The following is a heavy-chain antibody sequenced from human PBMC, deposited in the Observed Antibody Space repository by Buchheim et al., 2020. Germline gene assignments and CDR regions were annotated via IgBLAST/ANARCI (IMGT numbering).Heavy chain of an antibody. Sequence: EVQLVESGGGLVQPGGSLRLSCAASGFTFSSYWMSWVRQAPGKGLEWVSAISSSSAYIYYADSVKGRFTISRDNVKNSLYLQMNSLRVEDTAVYYCARESFYGSPSVWGQGTT. CDR3: ARESFYGSPSV. V-gene: IGHV3-21*01. D-gene: IGHD3-10*01. CDR2: ISSSSAYI. CDR1: GFTFSSYW. J-gene: IGHJ6*02.